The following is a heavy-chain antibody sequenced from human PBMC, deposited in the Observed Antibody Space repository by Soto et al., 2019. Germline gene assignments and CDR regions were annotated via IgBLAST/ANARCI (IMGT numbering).Heavy chain of an antibody. D-gene: IGHD3-16*01. CDR2: IYYSGST. J-gene: IGHJ4*02. Sequence: PSETLSLTCTVSGGSVSSGSYYWSWIRQPPGKGLEWIGYIYYSGSTNYNPSLKSRVTISVDTSKNQFSLKLSSVTAADTAVCYCARYALGDFDYWGQGTLVTVSS. CDR1: GGSVSSGSYY. CDR3: ARYALGDFDY. V-gene: IGHV4-61*01.